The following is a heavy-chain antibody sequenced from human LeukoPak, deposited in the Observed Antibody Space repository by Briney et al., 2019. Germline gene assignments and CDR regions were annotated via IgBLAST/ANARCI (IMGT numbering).Heavy chain of an antibody. J-gene: IGHJ5*02. Sequence: GGSLRPSCAASGFTFSSYSMNWVRQAPGKGLEWVSSISSSSSYIYYEDSVKGRFTISRENAKNSLYLQMNSLRAEDTAVYYCARLTYYYDSSGSTNWFDPWGQGTLVTVSS. V-gene: IGHV3-21*01. CDR1: GFTFSSYS. CDR3: ARLTYYYDSSGSTNWFDP. CDR2: ISSSSSYI. D-gene: IGHD3-22*01.